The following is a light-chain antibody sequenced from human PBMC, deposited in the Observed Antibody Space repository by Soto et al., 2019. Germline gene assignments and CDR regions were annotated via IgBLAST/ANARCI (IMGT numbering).Light chain of an antibody. CDR1: SSDVGSYNL. V-gene: IGLV2-23*02. Sequence: QSVLTHPASVSGSPGQSITISCTGTSSDVGSYNLVSWYQQHPGKAPKLMIYEVSKRPSGVSNRFSGSKSGNTASLTISGLQAEDEADYYCCSYAGSSTFPVFGGGTKVTVL. J-gene: IGLJ2*01. CDR2: EVS. CDR3: CSYAGSSTFPV.